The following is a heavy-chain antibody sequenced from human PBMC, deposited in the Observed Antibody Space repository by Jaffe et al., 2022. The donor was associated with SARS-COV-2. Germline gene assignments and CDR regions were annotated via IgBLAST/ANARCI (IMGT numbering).Heavy chain of an antibody. CDR2: IYYSGST. D-gene: IGHD3-9*01. J-gene: IGHJ5*02. CDR1: GGSISSYY. Sequence: QVQLQESGPGLVKPSETLSLTCTVSGGSISSYYWSWIRQPPGKGLEWIGYIYYSGSTNYNPSLKSRVTISVDTSKNQFSLKLSSVTAADTAVYYCARWEYFDPYNWFDPWGQGTLVTVSS. V-gene: IGHV4-59*01. CDR3: ARWEYFDPYNWFDP.